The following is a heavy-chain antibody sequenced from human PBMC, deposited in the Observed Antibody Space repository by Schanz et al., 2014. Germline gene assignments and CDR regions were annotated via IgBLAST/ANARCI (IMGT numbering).Heavy chain of an antibody. CDR3: ARDHTTESYYSAGPPIDY. CDR1: GFTFSSYA. Sequence: VQLVESGGGLVQPGGSLRLSCAASGFTFSSYAMSWVRRAPGKGLEWVAVIWYDGSNKYYADSVKGRFTISRDNSKNTLFLQMNSLRAEDTAVYYCARDHTTESYYSAGPPIDYWGQGTLVTVSS. D-gene: IGHD1-26*01. V-gene: IGHV3-33*08. J-gene: IGHJ4*02. CDR2: IWYDGSNK.